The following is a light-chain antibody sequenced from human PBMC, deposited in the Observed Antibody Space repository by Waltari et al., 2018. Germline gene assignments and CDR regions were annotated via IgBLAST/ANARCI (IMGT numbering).Light chain of an antibody. V-gene: IGLV8-61*01. CDR1: SGSVPNTYH. J-gene: IGLJ3*02. Sequence: QTVVTQEPSFSVSPGGTVTLTCGLRSGSVPNTYHPTCYQPPPGQAPRPLIYSTNTRSSGVPDRISGSILGNKAALTITGAQADDESDYYCVLYMGGGILFGGGTKLTVL. CDR2: STN. CDR3: VLYMGGGIL.